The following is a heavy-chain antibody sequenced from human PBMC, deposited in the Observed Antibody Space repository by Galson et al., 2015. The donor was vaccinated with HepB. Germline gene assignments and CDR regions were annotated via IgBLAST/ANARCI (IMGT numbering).Heavy chain of an antibody. J-gene: IGHJ6*02. CDR3: ATKELLGYCSSTSCYHYYYYGMDV. Sequence: SVKVSCKASGGTFSSYAISWVRQAPGQGLEWMGGIIPIFGTANYAQKFQGRVTITADESTSTAYMELSSLRSEDTAVYYCATKELLGYCSSTSCYHYYYYGMDVWGQGTTVTVSS. CDR2: IIPIFGTA. D-gene: IGHD2-2*01. CDR1: GGTFSSYA. V-gene: IGHV1-69*13.